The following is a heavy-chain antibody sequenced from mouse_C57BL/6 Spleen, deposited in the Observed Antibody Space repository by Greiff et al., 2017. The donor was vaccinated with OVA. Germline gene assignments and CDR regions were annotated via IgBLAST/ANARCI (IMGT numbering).Heavy chain of an antibody. CDR2: ISDGGSYT. CDR1: GFTFSSYA. J-gene: IGHJ3*01. V-gene: IGHV5-4*01. Sequence: EVQLQESGGGLVKPGGSLKLSCAASGFTFSSYAMSWVRQTPEKRLEWVATISDGGSYTYYPDNVKGRFTISRDNAKNNLYLQMSHLTSEDTAMYYCAREDYGNYGAYWGQGTLVTVSA. D-gene: IGHD2-1*01. CDR3: AREDYGNYGAY.